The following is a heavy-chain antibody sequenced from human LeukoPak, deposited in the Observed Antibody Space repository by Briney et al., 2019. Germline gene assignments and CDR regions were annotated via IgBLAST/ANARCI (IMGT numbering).Heavy chain of an antibody. J-gene: IGHJ4*02. V-gene: IGHV3-74*01. D-gene: IGHD6-6*01. CDR3: VTGSSSGY. CDR1: GFTFSSYW. CDR2: INSDGSST. Sequence: GGSLRLSCAASGFTFSSYWMHWVRQAPGKGLVWVSGINSDGSSTNYADSVKGRFTISRDNAKNTLYLQMNSLRAEDTAVYYCVTGSSSGYWGQGTLVTVPS.